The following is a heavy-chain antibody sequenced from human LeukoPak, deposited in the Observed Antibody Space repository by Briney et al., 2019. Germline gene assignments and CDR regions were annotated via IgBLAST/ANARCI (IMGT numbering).Heavy chain of an antibody. J-gene: IGHJ5*02. CDR3: ARRGREVGSGWYHRTYQQYNWFDP. CDR2: IFYSGST. Sequence: PSETLSLTCTVSSGSISTSNYYWGWVRQPPGKALEWIGNIFYSGSTYYSPSLKSRVTISVDTSKNQFSLKLSSVTAADTAVYYCARRGREVGSGWYHRTYQQYNWFDPWGQGTLVTVSS. V-gene: IGHV4-39*07. D-gene: IGHD6-19*01. CDR1: SGSISTSNYY.